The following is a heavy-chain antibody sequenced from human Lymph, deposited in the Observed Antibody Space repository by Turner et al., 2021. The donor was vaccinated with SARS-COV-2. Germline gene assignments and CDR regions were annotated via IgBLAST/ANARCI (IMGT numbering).Heavy chain of an antibody. CDR3: ARNLGYDSSGFYYDY. CDR2: IIPIFGTT. J-gene: IGHJ4*02. Sequence: VHLVQYVAEVKRPGSSVKVSCKASGGTFSSYAISWERQAPGQGLEWMGGIIPIFGTTNYAQEFQGRVTITADESTSKSYMELSSLKSADTAVYYCARNLGYDSSGFYYDYWGQGSLVTVSS. V-gene: IGHV1-69*01. D-gene: IGHD3-22*01. CDR1: GGTFSSYA.